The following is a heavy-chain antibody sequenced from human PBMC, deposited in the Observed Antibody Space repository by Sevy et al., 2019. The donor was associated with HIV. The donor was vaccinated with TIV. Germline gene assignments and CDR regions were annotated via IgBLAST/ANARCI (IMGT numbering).Heavy chain of an antibody. Sequence: SETPSLTCTVSGYSISSAYSWGWIRQPPGKGLEWIANIYHDGSTYYNPSLNSRVTISIDTSKNQFSLKLSSVTAADTAVYYCSSFGRLIIINDDTFEIWGQGTMVTVSS. V-gene: IGHV4-38-2*02. J-gene: IGHJ3*02. CDR3: SSFGRLIIINDDTFEI. CDR1: GYSISSAYS. D-gene: IGHD3-9*01. CDR2: IYHDGST.